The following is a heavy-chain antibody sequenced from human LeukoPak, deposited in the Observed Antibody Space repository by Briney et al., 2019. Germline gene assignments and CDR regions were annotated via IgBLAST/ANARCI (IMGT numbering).Heavy chain of an antibody. J-gene: IGHJ4*02. Sequence: ASAKVSCKAFGYTFTDYHMHWVRQAPGQGLEWMGWINPNSGDTNYAQKFQGRVAMTRDTTISTAYMELSRLRSDDTAVFYCATLMAYLDYWGQGTLVTVSS. CDR3: ATLMAYLDY. D-gene: IGHD2-8*01. CDR1: GYTFTDYH. V-gene: IGHV1-2*02. CDR2: INPNSGDT.